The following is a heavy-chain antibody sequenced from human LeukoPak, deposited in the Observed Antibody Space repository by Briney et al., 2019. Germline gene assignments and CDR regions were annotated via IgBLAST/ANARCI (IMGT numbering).Heavy chain of an antibody. Sequence: SVKVSCKASGVTFSDYALNWVRQAPGQGLEWMGVFIPILDTANSTQKFQGRLTITADISTNTVYMELSSLRFDDTAVYFCAGIPVFGVVLHQEPVWGKGTTVTVSS. CDR1: GVTFSDYA. V-gene: IGHV1-69*10. J-gene: IGHJ6*03. D-gene: IGHD3-3*01. CDR2: FIPILDTA. CDR3: AGIPVFGVVLHQEPV.